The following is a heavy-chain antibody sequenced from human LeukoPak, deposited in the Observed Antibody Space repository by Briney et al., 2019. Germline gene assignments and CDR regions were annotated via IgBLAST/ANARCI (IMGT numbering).Heavy chain of an antibody. D-gene: IGHD5-18*01. CDR1: GFTFSSYG. CDR3: AKAVSYGYDAFDI. CDR2: IWYDGSNK. V-gene: IGHV3-33*06. J-gene: IGHJ3*02. Sequence: QSGGSLRLSCAASGFTFSSYGMHWVRQAPGKGLEWVAVIWYDGSNKYYADSVKGRFTISRDNSKNTLYLQMNSLRAEDTAVYYCAKAVSYGYDAFDIWGQGTIVTVSS.